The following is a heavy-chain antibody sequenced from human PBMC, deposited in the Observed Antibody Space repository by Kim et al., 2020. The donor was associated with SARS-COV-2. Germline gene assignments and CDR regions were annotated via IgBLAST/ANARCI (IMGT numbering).Heavy chain of an antibody. V-gene: IGHV4-39*01. CDR1: GGSVRSTTHY. CDR3: AVLGIYYDHDP. Sequence: SETLSLTCTVSGGSVRSTTHYWGWILQPPGKGMEWIGNILYTASTYYNPSLKSRVTISVDMSKNKFSLKLSSVTAADTSVYYCAVLGIYYDHDPWGQGTLVPV. CDR2: ILYTAST. J-gene: IGHJ5*02. D-gene: IGHD3-22*01.